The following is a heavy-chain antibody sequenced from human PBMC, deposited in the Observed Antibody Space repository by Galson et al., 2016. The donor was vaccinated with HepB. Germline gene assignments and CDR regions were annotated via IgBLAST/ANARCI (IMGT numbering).Heavy chain of an antibody. CDR3: ARDPTVLGSSWYYFDL. D-gene: IGHD6-13*01. Sequence: SVKVSCKASGYTFTSYYMHWVRQAPGQGLEWMGIINPSGGSTSYAQKFQGRVTMTRDTSTSTVYMELSSLRSEDTAVYYCARDPTVLGSSWYYFDLWGRGTLVTVSS. CDR2: INPSGGST. CDR1: GYTFTSYY. V-gene: IGHV1-46*01. J-gene: IGHJ2*01.